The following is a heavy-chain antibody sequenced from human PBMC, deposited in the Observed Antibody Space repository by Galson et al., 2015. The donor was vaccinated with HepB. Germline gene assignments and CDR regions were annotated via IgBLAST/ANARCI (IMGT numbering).Heavy chain of an antibody. CDR2: ISAYNGNT. D-gene: IGHD3-10*01. CDR1: GYTFTSYG. V-gene: IGHV1-18*01. J-gene: IGHJ6*02. Sequence: SVKVSCKASGYTFTSYGISWVRQAPGQGLEWMGWISAYNGNTNYAQKLQGRVTMTTDTSTSTAYMELRSLRSDDTAVYYCARVRFGFTYYYYGMDVWGQGTTVTVSS. CDR3: ARVRFGFTYYYYGMDV.